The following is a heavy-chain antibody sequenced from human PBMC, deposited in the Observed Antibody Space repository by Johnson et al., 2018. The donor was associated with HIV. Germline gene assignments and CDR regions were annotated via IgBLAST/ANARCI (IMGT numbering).Heavy chain of an antibody. J-gene: IGHJ3*02. CDR2: INWDGDST. CDR3: ARVRVGAFDI. CDR1: RFTFDDYA. V-gene: IGHV3-43D*03. Sequence: VQLVESGGVVVHPGGSLRLSCETSRFTFDDYAMHWIRQAPGKGLEWVSLINWDGDSTYYADSVKGRFTISRDNSKNMLFLQINSLRVEDTAVYYCARVRVGAFDIWGQGTMVTVSS. D-gene: IGHD1-26*01.